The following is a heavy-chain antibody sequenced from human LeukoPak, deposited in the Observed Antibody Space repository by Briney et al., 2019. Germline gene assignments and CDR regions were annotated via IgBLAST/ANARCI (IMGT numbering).Heavy chain of an antibody. CDR1: GFIFSSYS. CDR3: ARAFDSSGYYFGFDY. D-gene: IGHD3-22*01. V-gene: IGHV3-21*01. J-gene: IGHJ4*02. CDR2: ISSSSSYI. Sequence: PGGSLRLSCAASGFIFSSYSMNWVRQAPGKGLEWVSSISSSSSYIYYADSVKGRFTISRDNAKNSLYLQMNSLRAEDTAVYYCARAFDSSGYYFGFDYWGQGTLVTVSS.